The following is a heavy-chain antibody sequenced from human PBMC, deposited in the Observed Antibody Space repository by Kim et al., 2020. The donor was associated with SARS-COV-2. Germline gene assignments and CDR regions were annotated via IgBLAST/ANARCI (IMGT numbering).Heavy chain of an antibody. CDR2: ISGSGGST. D-gene: IGHD3-22*01. CDR3: AKDRPGYYYDSSGYKGPFLD. Sequence: GGSLRLSCAASGFTFSSYAMSWVRQAPGKGLEWVSAISGSGGSTYYADSVKGRFTISRDNSKNTLYLQMNSLRAEDTAVYYCAKDRPGYYYDSSGYKGPFLDWGQGTLVTVSS. CDR1: GFTFSSYA. V-gene: IGHV3-23*01. J-gene: IGHJ4*02.